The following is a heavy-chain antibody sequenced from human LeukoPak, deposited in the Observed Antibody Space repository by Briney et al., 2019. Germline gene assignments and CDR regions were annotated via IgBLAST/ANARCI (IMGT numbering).Heavy chain of an antibody. Sequence: PSETLSLTCTVSGGSISSGGYYWSWIRQHPGKGLEWIGYIYYSGSTYYNPSLKSRVTISVDTSKNQFSLKLSSVTAADTAVYYCARARLVGDNWFDPWGQGTLVTVSS. V-gene: IGHV4-31*03. D-gene: IGHD6-6*01. CDR2: IYYSGST. J-gene: IGHJ5*02. CDR1: GGSISSGGYY. CDR3: ARARLVGDNWFDP.